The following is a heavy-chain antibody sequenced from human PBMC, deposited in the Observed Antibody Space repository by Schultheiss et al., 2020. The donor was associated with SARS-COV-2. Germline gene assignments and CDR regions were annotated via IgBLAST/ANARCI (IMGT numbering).Heavy chain of an antibody. CDR2: ISWNGGSL. V-gene: IGHV3-9*01. CDR1: GFTFDDYA. Sequence: GGSLRLSCAASGFTFDDYAMHWVRQAPGKGLEWVSSISWNGGSLAYAESVKGRLTISRDNAKNSLYLQMNSLRAEDTAVYYCARGLAAAGYGMDVWGQGTTVTVSS. J-gene: IGHJ6*02. D-gene: IGHD6-13*01. CDR3: ARGLAAAGYGMDV.